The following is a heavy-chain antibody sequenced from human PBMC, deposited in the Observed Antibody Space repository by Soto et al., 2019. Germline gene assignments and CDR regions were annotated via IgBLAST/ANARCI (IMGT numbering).Heavy chain of an antibody. J-gene: IGHJ5*02. CDR2: ISTYNGNT. CDR3: ARGVGSGTYYNQYNWFDP. CDR1: GYTFSSYG. D-gene: IGHD3-10*01. Sequence: GASVKVSCKASGYTFSSYGISWVRQAPGQGPEWMGWISTYNGNTHYGQKFQGRVTMITDTSTSTAYMELRSLRSDDTAVYYCARGVGSGTYYNQYNWFDPWGQGTLVTVSS. V-gene: IGHV1-18*01.